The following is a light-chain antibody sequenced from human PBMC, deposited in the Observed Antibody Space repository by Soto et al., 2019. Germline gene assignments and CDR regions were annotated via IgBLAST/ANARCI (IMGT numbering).Light chain of an antibody. CDR3: QQYNSYST. CDR1: QSISSY. J-gene: IGKJ1*01. CDR2: AAS. V-gene: IGKV1-39*01. Sequence: DIQMTQSPSSLSASVGDRVTITCRAIQSISSYLNWYQHKPGKAPKLLIYAASTLQSGVPSRFSGSGSGTDFTLTISSLQPDDFATYYCQQYNSYSTFGQGTKVDIK.